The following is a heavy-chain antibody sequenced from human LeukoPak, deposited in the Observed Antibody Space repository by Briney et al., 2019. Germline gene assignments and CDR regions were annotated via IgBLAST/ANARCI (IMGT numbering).Heavy chain of an antibody. CDR1: GFTFSSYA. Sequence: GSLRLSCAAFGFTFSSYAMHWVRQAPGKGLEWVAVIAYDGSSEYYADSVKGRFTISRDNSKNTLYLQMNSLRVDDTAMYYCARESNYGDYVSWGQGTLVTVSS. V-gene: IGHV3-30*04. CDR2: IAYDGSSE. D-gene: IGHD4-17*01. J-gene: IGHJ4*02. CDR3: ARESNYGDYVS.